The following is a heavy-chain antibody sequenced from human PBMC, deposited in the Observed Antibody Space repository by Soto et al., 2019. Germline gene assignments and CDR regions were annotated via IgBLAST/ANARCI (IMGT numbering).Heavy chain of an antibody. V-gene: IGHV5-10-1*01. Sequence: GESLKISCKGSGYSFTSYWISWVRQMPGKGLGWMGRIDPSDSYTNYSPSFQGHVTISADKSISTAYLQWSSLKASDIAMYYCARPSRITIVGAPNYYGMDVWGQGTTVTAP. D-gene: IGHD3-3*01. J-gene: IGHJ6*02. CDR1: GYSFTSYW. CDR3: ARPSRITIVGAPNYYGMDV. CDR2: IDPSDSYT.